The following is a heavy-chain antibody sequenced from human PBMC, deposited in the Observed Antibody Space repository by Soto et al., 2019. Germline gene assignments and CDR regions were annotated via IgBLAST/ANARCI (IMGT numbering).Heavy chain of an antibody. V-gene: IGHV4-39*01. CDR3: ARHGVDYGDYASYYYYGMDV. CDR2: IYYSGSA. D-gene: IGHD4-17*01. CDR1: GGSISSSTYY. J-gene: IGHJ6*02. Sequence: QLQLQESGPGLVKPSETLSLTCTVSGGSISSSTYYWGWIRQPPGKGLEWIGMIYYSGSAYYNPSLKSRVTISIDTSKNQFSLRLSSVTAADTPVYYCARHGVDYGDYASYYYYGMDVWGRGTTVTVSS.